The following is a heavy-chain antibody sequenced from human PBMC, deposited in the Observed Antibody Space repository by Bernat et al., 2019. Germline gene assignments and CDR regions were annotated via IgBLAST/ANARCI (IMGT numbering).Heavy chain of an antibody. CDR1: GGSISSSSYY. V-gene: IGHV4-39*01. Sequence: QLQLQESGPGLVKPSETLSLTCTVSGGSISSSSYYWGWIRQPPGKGLGWIGSIYYSGSAYYNPSLKSRVTISVDTSKNQFSLKLSSVTAADTAVYYCARDYYDSSGYYYVRVGWLDYWGQGTLVTVSS. CDR3: ARDYYDSSGYYYVRVGWLDY. J-gene: IGHJ4*02. CDR2: IYYSGSA. D-gene: IGHD3-22*01.